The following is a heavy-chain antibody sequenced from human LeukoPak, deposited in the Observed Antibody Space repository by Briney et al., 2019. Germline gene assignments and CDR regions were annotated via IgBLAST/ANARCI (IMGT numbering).Heavy chain of an antibody. CDR3: ARDGLRRPPTPYCGGDCPLDY. CDR1: GFTFDDYA. D-gene: IGHD2-21*02. J-gene: IGHJ4*02. V-gene: IGHV3-43D*03. CDR2: ISWDGGST. Sequence: GGSLRLSCAASGFTFDDYAMHWVRQAPGKGLEWVSFISWDGGSTYYADSVKGRFTISRDNAKNSLYLQMNSLRVEDTAMYYCARDGLRRPPTPYCGGDCPLDYWGQGTLVSVSS.